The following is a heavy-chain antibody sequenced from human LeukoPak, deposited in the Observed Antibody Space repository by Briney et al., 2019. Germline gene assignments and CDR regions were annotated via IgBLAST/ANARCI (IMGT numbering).Heavy chain of an antibody. J-gene: IGHJ1*01. D-gene: IGHD6-6*01. V-gene: IGHV3-48*01. CDR3: ARDLDSSSSGYFQH. CDR1: GFTFSSYS. Sequence: PGGSLRLSCAASGFTFSSYSMNWVRQAPGKGLEWVSYISSSSSTIYYADSVKGRLTISRDNAKNSLYLQMNSLRAEDTAVYYCARDLDSSSSGYFQHWGQGTLVTVSS. CDR2: ISSSSSTI.